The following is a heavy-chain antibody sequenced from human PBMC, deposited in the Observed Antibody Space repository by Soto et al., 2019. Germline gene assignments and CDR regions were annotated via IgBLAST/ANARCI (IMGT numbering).Heavy chain of an antibody. CDR2: TYYRSRWYS. Sequence: PSQTLSLTCAISGDSVSSNGAAWNWIRQSPSRGLEWLGRTYYRSRWYSDYAPSVKSRITVNPDTSQNQFSLQLTSVTPEDTAISYCARDPPGFHSAFDFWGPGTLVTVSS. D-gene: IGHD4-4*01. J-gene: IGHJ4*02. CDR3: ARDPPGFHSAFDF. CDR1: GDSVSSNGAA. V-gene: IGHV6-1*01.